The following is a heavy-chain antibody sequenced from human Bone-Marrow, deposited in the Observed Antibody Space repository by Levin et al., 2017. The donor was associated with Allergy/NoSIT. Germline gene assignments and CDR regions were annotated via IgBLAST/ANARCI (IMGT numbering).Heavy chain of an antibody. CDR3: ARDPSSGLSGMQFDF. D-gene: IGHD3-22*01. CDR2: SSTYNGNT. J-gene: IGHJ4*02. CDR1: GYSFVSYG. V-gene: IGHV1-18*01. Sequence: TGESLKISCKASGYSFVSYGISWVRQAPGEGLEWVGWSSTYNGNTNYAQKLQGRVTMTTDASTSTAYMELRSLGSDDTAVYYCARDPSSGLSGMQFDFWGQGTLVTVSS.